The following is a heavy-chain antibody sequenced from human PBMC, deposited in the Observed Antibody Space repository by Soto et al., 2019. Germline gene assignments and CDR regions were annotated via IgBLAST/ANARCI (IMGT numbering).Heavy chain of an antibody. J-gene: IGHJ4*02. Sequence: GGSLRLSCAASGFTFSNYYMSWIRQAPGKGLEWVAYISSSSSYTNYADAVKGRFTISRDNAKNSLYLQMNSMRPEDTDTYYCATSLAELLWFGELPDYWGQGTLVTVSS. D-gene: IGHD3-10*01. CDR1: GFTFSNYY. V-gene: IGHV3-11*06. CDR2: ISSSSSYT. CDR3: ATSLAELLWFGELPDY.